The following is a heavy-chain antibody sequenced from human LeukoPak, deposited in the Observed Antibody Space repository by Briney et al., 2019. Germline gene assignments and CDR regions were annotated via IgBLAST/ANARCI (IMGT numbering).Heavy chain of an antibody. CDR2: ISWNGGSR. Sequence: GGSLRLSCAASGFSFDEYAMHWVRQAPGKGLEWVSGISWNGGSRGYEDSVKGRFTISRDNAKNSLYLQMNSLRAEDTAVYYCARFTSSWPWGQGTLVTVSS. V-gene: IGHV3-9*01. CDR1: GFSFDEYA. D-gene: IGHD6-13*01. J-gene: IGHJ4*02. CDR3: ARFTSSWP.